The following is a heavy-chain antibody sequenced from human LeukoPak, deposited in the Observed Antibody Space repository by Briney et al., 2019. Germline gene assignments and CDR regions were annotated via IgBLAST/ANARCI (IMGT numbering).Heavy chain of an antibody. CDR1: GYSFTSHY. D-gene: IGHD3-16*01. J-gene: IGHJ5*02. V-gene: IGHV1-46*01. CDR3: ARDTSEGDYAWRCDP. CDR2: INPRGTAT. Sequence: ASVKVSCKASGYSFTSHYMHWVRQAPGQGLEWMGLINPRGTATRYAESFQGRLTLTRDLSTSTDYMELSSLRSDDTAVYFCARDTSEGDYAWRCDPWGQGTLVTVAS.